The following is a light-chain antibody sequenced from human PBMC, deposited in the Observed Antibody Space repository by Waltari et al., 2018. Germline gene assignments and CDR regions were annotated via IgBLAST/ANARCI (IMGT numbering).Light chain of an antibody. V-gene: IGKV1-5*03. CDR1: QSISRG. CDR2: EAS. CDR3: QQYSSSPLT. Sequence: DIQMTQSPSTLSASVGDRVTMTCRASQSISRGLAWYQQKPGKAPKLLIYEASSLESGVPSRFSGSGSATEFTLTISSLQPDDFATYHCQQYSSSPLTFGGGTKVEIK. J-gene: IGKJ4*01.